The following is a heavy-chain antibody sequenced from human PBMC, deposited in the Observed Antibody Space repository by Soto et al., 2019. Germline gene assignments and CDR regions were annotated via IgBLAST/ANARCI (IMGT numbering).Heavy chain of an antibody. CDR3: ARLYCSGGSCYSSFGWCDP. D-gene: IGHD2-15*01. J-gene: IGHJ5*02. Sequence: QVQLQESGPGLVKPSETLSLTCTVSGGSISSYYWSWIRQPPGKGLEWIGYIYSSGSTNYNPSLTRRVTISVDTSKNQFSLKLSSVTAADTAVYYCARLYCSGGSCYSSFGWCDPWGQGTLVTVSS. V-gene: IGHV4-59*08. CDR2: IYSSGST. CDR1: GGSISSYY.